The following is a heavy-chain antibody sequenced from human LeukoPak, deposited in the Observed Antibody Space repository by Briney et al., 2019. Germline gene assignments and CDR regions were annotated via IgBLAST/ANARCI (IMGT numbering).Heavy chain of an antibody. CDR3: ARVSKYYYDSSLGLDFDY. V-gene: IGHV1-2*02. CDR2: INPNSGGT. CDR1: GYTFTGYY. J-gene: IGHJ4*02. D-gene: IGHD3-22*01. Sequence: RWASVKVSCKASGYTFTGYYMHWVRQAPGQGLEWMGWINPNSGGTNYAQKFQGRVTMTRDTSISTAYMELSRLRSDDTAVYYCARVSKYYYDSSLGLDFDYWGQGTLVTVSS.